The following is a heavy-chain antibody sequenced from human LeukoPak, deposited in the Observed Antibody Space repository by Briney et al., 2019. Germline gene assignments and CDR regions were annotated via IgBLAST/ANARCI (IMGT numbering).Heavy chain of an antibody. Sequence: GGSLRLSCAASGFPFSRYWMNWVRQAPGKGLEWVACIKEDGSEKSYVDSVKSRFTISRDNSKNSLYLQMNSLRAEDTAVYYCVSCGTTTCIIRFDHWGQGTLVTVSS. V-gene: IGHV3-7*01. CDR2: IKEDGSEK. CDR1: GFPFSRYW. D-gene: IGHD2-2*01. J-gene: IGHJ4*02. CDR3: VSCGTTTCIIRFDH.